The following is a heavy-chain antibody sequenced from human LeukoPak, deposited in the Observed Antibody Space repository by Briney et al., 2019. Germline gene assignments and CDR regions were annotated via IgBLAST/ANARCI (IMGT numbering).Heavy chain of an antibody. V-gene: IGHV4-59*01. CDR2: IYYSGST. CDR1: GGSISSYY. J-gene: IGHJ4*01. Sequence: PSETLSLTCTVSGGSISSYYWSWLRQPPGKGLEWIGYIYYSGSTNYNPSLKSRVTISVDTSKNQFSLKLSSVTAADMAIYYCASLGADYYIDYSGHRTLVTVSS. D-gene: IGHD1-26*01. CDR3: ASLGADYYIDY.